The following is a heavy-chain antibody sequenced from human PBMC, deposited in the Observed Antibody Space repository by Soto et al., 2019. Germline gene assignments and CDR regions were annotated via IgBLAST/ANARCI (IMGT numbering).Heavy chain of an antibody. V-gene: IGHV2-5*02. CDR3: AHLPWKQLWPRAPVVN. D-gene: IGHD5-18*01. CDR2: IFWDDDK. Sequence: QSGPTLVNPTRPLTLTCTFSGFSLSPSGVGVGWIRQPPGKALEWLGIIFWDDDKRYRPSLRSRLTITKDTSKNQLVLTMTNMDPLDTATYYCAHLPWKQLWPRAPVVNWGQGTPVTVSS. CDR1: GFSLSPSGVG. J-gene: IGHJ4*02.